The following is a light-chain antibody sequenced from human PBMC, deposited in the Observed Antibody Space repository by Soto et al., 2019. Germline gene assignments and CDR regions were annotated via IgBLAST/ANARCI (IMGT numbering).Light chain of an antibody. J-gene: IGKJ2*01. V-gene: IGKV3D-20*01. Sequence: EIVLAQSPATLSLSPGERATLACGASQSVNSSFLAWYQQKPGLAPRLLMYDASTRATGIPDRFSGTGSGTDFTLTINRLEPEDSAVYYCQQYGDSPYTFGQGTKLEIK. CDR3: QQYGDSPYT. CDR1: QSVNSSF. CDR2: DAS.